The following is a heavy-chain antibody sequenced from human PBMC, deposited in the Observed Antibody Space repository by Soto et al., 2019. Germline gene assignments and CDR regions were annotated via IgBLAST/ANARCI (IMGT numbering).Heavy chain of an antibody. Sequence: LRLSCAASGFTSDDYAMHWVRQAPGKGLEWVSGISWNSGSIGYADSVKGRFTISRDNAKNSLYLQMNSLRAEDTALYYCAKESIPDAFDIWGQGTMVTVSS. V-gene: IGHV3-9*02. J-gene: IGHJ3*02. CDR1: GFTSDDYA. CDR3: AKESIPDAFDI. D-gene: IGHD6-6*01. CDR2: ISWNSGSI.